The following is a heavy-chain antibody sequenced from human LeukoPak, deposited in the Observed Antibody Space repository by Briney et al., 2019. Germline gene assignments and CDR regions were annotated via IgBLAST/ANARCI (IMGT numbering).Heavy chain of an antibody. Sequence: SETLSLTCTVSGGSISSSSHYWGWIRQPPGKGLEWIGYIYYSGSTNYNPSLKSRVTISVDTSKNQFSLKLSSVTAADTAVYYCAKQSYGSGSYLWGAPGDYWGQGTLVTVSS. D-gene: IGHD3-10*01. V-gene: IGHV4-61*05. CDR3: AKQSYGSGSYLWGAPGDY. J-gene: IGHJ4*02. CDR1: GGSISSSSHY. CDR2: IYYSGST.